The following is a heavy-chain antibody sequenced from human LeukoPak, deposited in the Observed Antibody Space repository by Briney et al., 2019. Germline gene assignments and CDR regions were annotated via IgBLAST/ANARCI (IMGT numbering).Heavy chain of an antibody. CDR1: GGTFSSYA. D-gene: IGHD3-16*02. CDR2: IIPIFGTA. CDR3: ATVVIARLGLSGDYFDY. V-gene: IGHV1-69*05. Sequence: ASVKVSCKASGGTFSSYAISWVRQAPGQGLEWMGGIIPIFGTANYAQKFQGRVTITTDESTSTAYMELSSLRSEDTAVYYCATVVIARLGLSGDYFDYWGQGTLVTVSS. J-gene: IGHJ4*02.